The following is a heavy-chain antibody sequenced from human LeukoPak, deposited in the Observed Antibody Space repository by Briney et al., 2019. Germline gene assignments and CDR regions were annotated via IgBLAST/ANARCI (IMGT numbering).Heavy chain of an antibody. D-gene: IGHD5-18*01. J-gene: IGHJ4*02. CDR3: AKDTGNFNFGDY. Sequence: ASVKVSCKTSGYTFTAYYIHWVRQAPGQGLEWMGWINPNSGATNYAQKFQGRVTMTRDTSISTAYMELSSLRSDDTAVYYCAKDTGNFNFGDYWGQGTLVTVSS. V-gene: IGHV1-2*02. CDR2: INPNSGAT. CDR1: GYTFTAYY.